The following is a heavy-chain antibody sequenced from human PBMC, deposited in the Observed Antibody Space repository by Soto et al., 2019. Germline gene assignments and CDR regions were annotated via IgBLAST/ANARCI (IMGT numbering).Heavy chain of an antibody. CDR1: GYSFTSYW. CDR3: AMGRYCSGGSCYSSLYYGMDV. CDR2: IYPGDSDT. Sequence: PGESLKISCKGSGYSFTSYWIGWVRQMPGKGLEWMGIIYPGDSDTRYSPSFQGQVTISADKSISTAYLQWSSLKASDTAMYYCAMGRYCSGGSCYSSLYYGMDVWGQGTTVTSP. V-gene: IGHV5-51*01. J-gene: IGHJ6*02. D-gene: IGHD2-15*01.